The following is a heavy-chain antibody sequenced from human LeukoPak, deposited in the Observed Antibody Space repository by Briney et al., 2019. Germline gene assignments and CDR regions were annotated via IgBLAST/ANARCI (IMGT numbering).Heavy chain of an antibody. V-gene: IGHV4-59*01. CDR2: IYYSGST. Sequence: PSETLSLTCTVSGGSIRSYYWSWIRQPPGEGLEWIGYIYYSGSTNHNPSLKSRVTISVDTSKNQFSLKLNSVTAADTAVYYCARGIYDSSWEYYYYYYMDVWGKGTTVTVSS. CDR3: ARGIYDSSWEYYYYYYMDV. J-gene: IGHJ6*03. D-gene: IGHD6-13*01. CDR1: GGSIRSYY.